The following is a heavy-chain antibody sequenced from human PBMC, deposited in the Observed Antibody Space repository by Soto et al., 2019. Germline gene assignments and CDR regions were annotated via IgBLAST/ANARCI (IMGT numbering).Heavy chain of an antibody. J-gene: IGHJ5*02. CDR3: AKDRSGSYYSEVDP. V-gene: IGHV3-30*18. D-gene: IGHD1-26*01. CDR2: ISYDGSNK. CDR1: GFTFSSYG. Sequence: GGSLRLSCAASGFTFSSYGMHWVRQAPGKGLEWVAVISYDGSNKYYADSVKGRFTISRDNSKNTLYLQMNSLRAEDTAVYYCAKDRSGSYYSEVDPWGQGTLVTVSS.